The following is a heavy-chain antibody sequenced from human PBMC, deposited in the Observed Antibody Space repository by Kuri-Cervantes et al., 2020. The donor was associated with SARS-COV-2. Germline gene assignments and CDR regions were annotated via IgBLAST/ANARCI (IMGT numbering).Heavy chain of an antibody. V-gene: IGHV7-4-1*02. CDR3: ARDGRPPKFDY. Sequence: ASVKVSCKASGYTFTSYGISWVRQAPGQGLEWMGWINTNTGNPTYAQGFTGRFVFSLDTSVSTAYLQISSLKAEDTAVYYCARDGRPPKFDYWGQGTLVTVSS. J-gene: IGHJ4*02. CDR2: INTNTGNP. CDR1: GYTFTSYG.